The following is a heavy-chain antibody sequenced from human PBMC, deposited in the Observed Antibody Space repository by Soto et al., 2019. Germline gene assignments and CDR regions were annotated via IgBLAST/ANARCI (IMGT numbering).Heavy chain of an antibody. CDR1: GDSIRGGGHY. Sequence: QVQLQESGPGLVKPSQTLSLTCSVSGDSIRGGGHYWNWIRQFPGKGLEWIGYGYHSGSSHYNPSLRGRLTISIDTSKKQFSLRLISVTAADTALYYCARDTGLAPTVWGYWGHGTQVTVSS. J-gene: IGHJ4*03. V-gene: IGHV4-31*03. D-gene: IGHD7-27*01. CDR3: ARDTGLAPTVWGY. CDR2: GYHSGSS.